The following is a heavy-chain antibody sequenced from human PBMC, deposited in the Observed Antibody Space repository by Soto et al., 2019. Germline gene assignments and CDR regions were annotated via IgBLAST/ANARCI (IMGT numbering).Heavy chain of an antibody. D-gene: IGHD3-10*01. V-gene: IGHV3-11*01. Sequence: QVQLVESGGGLVKPGGSLRLSCAASGLIFSDSYMSWIRQAPGKGPEWVAYITKDYNAFYGVSVRGRFTVSRDNAKNSLYLQMNSLRTEDTAIYYCARTDGAGSWGHFDYWGQGVLVSVSS. CDR3: ARTDGAGSWGHFDY. J-gene: IGHJ4*02. CDR2: ITKDYNA. CDR1: GLIFSDSY.